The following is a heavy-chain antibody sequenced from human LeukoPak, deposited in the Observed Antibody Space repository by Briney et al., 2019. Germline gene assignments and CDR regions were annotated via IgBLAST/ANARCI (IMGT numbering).Heavy chain of an antibody. CDR2: ISYDGSIK. CDR3: AKSYDNGWYVCDY. J-gene: IGHJ4*02. V-gene: IGHV3-30*09. D-gene: IGHD6-19*01. CDR1: GFTFSNFA. Sequence: GGSLRLSCAASGFTFSNFAMNWVRQAPGKGLEWVAFISYDGSIKSYADSVKGRFAVSRDNSKNMLYLQMNSLRPEDTAFYYCAKSYDNGWYVCDYWGQGTLVTVSS.